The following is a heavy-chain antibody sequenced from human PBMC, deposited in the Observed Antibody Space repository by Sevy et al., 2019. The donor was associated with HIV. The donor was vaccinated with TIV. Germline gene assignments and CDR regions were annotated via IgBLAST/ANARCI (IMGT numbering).Heavy chain of an antibody. Sequence: GGSLRLSCAASGFTFSDHYVDWVRQAPGKGLEWIGRIRNRPNSYTTEYAASVEGRFTISRDDSRNSLYLQMNSLKTEDSAVYYCVRGPNCGVVGCQRISPYCLDVWGKGATVTVSS. D-gene: IGHD2-21*01. CDR3: VRGPNCGVVGCQRISPYCLDV. CDR1: GFTFSDHY. CDR2: IRNRPNSYTT. J-gene: IGHJ6*03. V-gene: IGHV3-72*01.